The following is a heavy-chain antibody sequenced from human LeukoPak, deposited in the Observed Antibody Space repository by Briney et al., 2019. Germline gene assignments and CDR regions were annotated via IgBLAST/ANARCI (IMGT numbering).Heavy chain of an antibody. D-gene: IGHD3-10*01. J-gene: IGHJ4*02. V-gene: IGHV4-30-4*01. CDR1: GGSISSGDYY. Sequence: SETLSLTCTVSGGSISSGDYYWSWIRQPPGKGLEWIGYIYYSGSTYYNPSLKSRVTISVDTSKNQFSLKLSSVTAADTAVYYCASYDYYGSGSYPLDYWGQGTLVTVSS. CDR2: IYYSGST. CDR3: ASYDYYGSGSYPLDY.